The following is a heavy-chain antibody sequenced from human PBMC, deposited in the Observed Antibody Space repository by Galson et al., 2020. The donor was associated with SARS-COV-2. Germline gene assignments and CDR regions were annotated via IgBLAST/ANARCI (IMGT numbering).Heavy chain of an antibody. CDR2: VSGSGGDT. CDR1: GFTFTTYA. V-gene: IGHV3-23*01. Sequence: QAGGSLRLSCATSGFTFTTYAMSWIRQAPGKGLEWVSTVSGSGGDTYYAGSVKGRFTISRDNSKNTLYLHMNSLRAEDTATYYCTKDHCRSGYCYRAFDDWGRGSLVTVS. D-gene: IGHD3-22*01. J-gene: IGHJ4*02. CDR3: TKDHCRSGYCYRAFDD.